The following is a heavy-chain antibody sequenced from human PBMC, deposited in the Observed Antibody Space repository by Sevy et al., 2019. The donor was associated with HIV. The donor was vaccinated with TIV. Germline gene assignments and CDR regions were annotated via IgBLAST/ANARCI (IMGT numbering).Heavy chain of an antibody. CDR2: IYYSGST. CDR3: ARDSALGGVDV. D-gene: IGHD7-27*01. CDR1: GGSISSYY. V-gene: IGHV4-59*01. J-gene: IGHJ6*02. Sequence: SETLSLTCTVSGGSISSYYWSWIRQPPGKGLEWIGYIYYSGSTNYNPSLKSRVTISVDTSKNQFTLKLSSVTAADTAVYYCARDSALGGVDVWGQGTTVTVSS.